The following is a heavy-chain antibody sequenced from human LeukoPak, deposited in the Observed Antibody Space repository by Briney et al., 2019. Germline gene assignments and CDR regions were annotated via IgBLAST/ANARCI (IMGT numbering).Heavy chain of an antibody. CDR1: GGTFSIYA. D-gene: IGHD3-10*01. J-gene: IGHJ5*02. CDR3: ARLGYYGSGRLDKLRFDP. Sequence: SVKVSCKASGGTFSIYAISWVRQAPGQGLEWMGGIIPIFGTANYAQKFQGRVTITADESTSTAYMELSSLRSEDTAVYYCARLGYYGSGRLDKLRFDPWGQGTLVTVSS. CDR2: IIPIFGTA. V-gene: IGHV1-69*13.